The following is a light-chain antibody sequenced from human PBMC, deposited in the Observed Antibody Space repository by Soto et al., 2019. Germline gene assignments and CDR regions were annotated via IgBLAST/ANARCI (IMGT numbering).Light chain of an antibody. CDR2: AAS. J-gene: IGKJ1*01. CDR3: QQSYNTLWT. CDR1: RSITTY. V-gene: IGKV1-39*01. Sequence: DIQMTQSPSSLSASVGDRVTITCRASRSITTYLNWYQQKPGKAPKVLIYAASSLQSGVPSRFGGSGSGTDFTLTISSLQPEDFATYYCQQSYNTLWTFGQGTKVEIK.